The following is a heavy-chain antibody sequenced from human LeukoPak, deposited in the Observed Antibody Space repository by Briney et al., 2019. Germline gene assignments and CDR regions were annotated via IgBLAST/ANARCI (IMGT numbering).Heavy chain of an antibody. D-gene: IGHD5-18*01. CDR3: ARQIQLWSPFDY. J-gene: IGHJ4*02. V-gene: IGHV4-59*01. CDR2: IYYSGST. Sequence: PSETLSLTCTVSGGSISSYYWSWIRQPPGKGLEWIGYIYYSGSTNYNPSLKSRVTISVDTSKNQFSLKLSSVTAADTAVYYCARQIQLWSPFDYWGQGTLVTVSS. CDR1: GGSISSYY.